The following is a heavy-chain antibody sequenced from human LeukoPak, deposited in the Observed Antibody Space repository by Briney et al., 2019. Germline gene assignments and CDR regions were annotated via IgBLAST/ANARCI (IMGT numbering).Heavy chain of an antibody. V-gene: IGHV4-39*01. CDR2: IYYSGST. J-gene: IGHJ4*01. CDR1: GASISGSGYY. D-gene: IGHD6-25*01. Sequence: TSETLSLTCAVSGASISGSGYYWGWIRQPPGKGLEWIGNIYYSGSTYYNASLQSRVTISIDTSKNQFSLKMSSVTAADTAVYYCAKSGGYGLIDYWGQGTLVTVSS. CDR3: AKSGGYGLIDY.